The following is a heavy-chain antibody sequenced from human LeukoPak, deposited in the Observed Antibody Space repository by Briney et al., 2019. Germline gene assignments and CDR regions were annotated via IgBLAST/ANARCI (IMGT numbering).Heavy chain of an antibody. J-gene: IGHJ4*02. V-gene: IGHV1-24*01. Sequence: GASVKVSCKVSGYTLTELSMHWVRQAPGKGLEWMGGFDPEDGVTIYAQKFQGRVTMTTDTSTSTAYMELRSLRSDDTAVYYCARGAHVDTAMDWGQGTLVTVSS. CDR1: GYTLTELS. D-gene: IGHD5-18*01. CDR2: FDPEDGVT. CDR3: ARGAHVDTAMD.